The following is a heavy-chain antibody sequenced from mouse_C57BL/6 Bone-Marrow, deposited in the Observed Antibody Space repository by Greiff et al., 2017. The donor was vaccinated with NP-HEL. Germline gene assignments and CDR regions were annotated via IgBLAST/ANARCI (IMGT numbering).Heavy chain of an antibody. D-gene: IGHD3-2*02. J-gene: IGHJ3*01. CDR3: VTEGQLRPWFAY. Sequence: GGGLVQPKGSLKLSCAASGFSFNTYAMNWVRQAPGKGLEWVARIRSKSNNYATYYADSVKDRFTISRDDSESMLYLQMNNLKTEDTAMYYCVTEGQLRPWFAYWGQGTLVTVSA. V-gene: IGHV10-1*01. CDR2: IRSKSNNYAT. CDR1: GFSFNTYA.